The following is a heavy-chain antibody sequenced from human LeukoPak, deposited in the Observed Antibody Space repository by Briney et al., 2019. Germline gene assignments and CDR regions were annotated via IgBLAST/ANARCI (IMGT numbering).Heavy chain of an antibody. CDR1: GYTFTSYG. CDR3: ARGEDYDSTNWFDP. CDR2: ISAYNGNT. Sequence: ASVKVSCKASGYTFTSYGINWVRQAPGQGLEWMGWISAYNGNTNYAQKLQGRVTMTTDTSTSTAYMELRSLRSDDTAVYYCARGEDYDSTNWFDPWGQGTLVTVSS. V-gene: IGHV1-18*01. J-gene: IGHJ5*02. D-gene: IGHD3-22*01.